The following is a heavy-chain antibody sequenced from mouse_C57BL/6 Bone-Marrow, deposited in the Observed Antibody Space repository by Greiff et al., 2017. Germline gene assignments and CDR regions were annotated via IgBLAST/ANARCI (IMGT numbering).Heavy chain of an antibody. J-gene: IGHJ3*01. CDR2: IYPRSGNP. CDR3: ARGDPGTNQTSE. CDR1: GYTFTSYG. Sequence: QVQLQQSGAELARPGASVKLSCKASGYTFTSYGISWVKQRTGQGLEWIGEIYPRSGNPSYNEKFKGKATLTADKSSSTAYMELRSLTSEDSAVDRCARGDPGTNQTSEGGEGTLGSVAA. D-gene: IGHD3-3*01. V-gene: IGHV1-81*01.